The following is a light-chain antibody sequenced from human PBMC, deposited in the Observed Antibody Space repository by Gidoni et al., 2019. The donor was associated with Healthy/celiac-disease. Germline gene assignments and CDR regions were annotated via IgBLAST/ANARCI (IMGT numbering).Light chain of an antibody. CDR2: DVS. CDR1: SSDVGGYNY. CDR3: SSYTSTYV. V-gene: IGLV2-14*03. Sequence: QSALTQPASVSGTPGQSITISWTGTSSDVGGYNYVSWYQQHPAKAPKLLIYDVSNRPSGVSHRFSGSTSGNTASLTISGLHAGDEADYYCSSYTSTYVFGTVTKVPVL. J-gene: IGLJ1*01.